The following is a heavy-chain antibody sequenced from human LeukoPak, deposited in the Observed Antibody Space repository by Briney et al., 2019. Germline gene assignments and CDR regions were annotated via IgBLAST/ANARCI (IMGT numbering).Heavy chain of an antibody. Sequence: SETLSLTCTVSGGSISSSSYSWTWIRQPPGKGLEWIGSIHYDGNTYYKPSLRSRVTISVDTSNQFSLRLSSVTAADTAVYYCARGGESGYDTWGQGSLVTVSS. D-gene: IGHD5-12*01. CDR1: GGSISSSSYS. CDR2: IHYDGNT. V-gene: IGHV4-39*01. CDR3: ARGGESGYDT. J-gene: IGHJ5*02.